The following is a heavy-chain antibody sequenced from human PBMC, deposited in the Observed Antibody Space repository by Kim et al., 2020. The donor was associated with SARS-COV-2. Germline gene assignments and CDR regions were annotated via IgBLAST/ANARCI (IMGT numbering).Heavy chain of an antibody. CDR1: GGTFSSYA. V-gene: IGHV1-69*13. CDR2: IIPIFGTA. D-gene: IGHD5-12*01. J-gene: IGHJ6*02. Sequence: SVKVSCKASGGTFSSYAISWVRQAPGQGLEWMGGIIPIFGTANYVQKFQGRVTITADESTSTAYMELSSLRSEDMAVYYCARDSPPSGVYSGYAPSLPIVSYYGMDVWGRGTTVTVAS. CDR3: ARDSPPSGVYSGYAPSLPIVSYYGMDV.